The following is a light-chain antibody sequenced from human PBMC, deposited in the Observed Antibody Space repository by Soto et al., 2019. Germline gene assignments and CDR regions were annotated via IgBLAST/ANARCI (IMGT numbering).Light chain of an antibody. J-gene: IGLJ3*02. CDR2: SPY. V-gene: IGLV8-61*01. CDR1: SGSVSTNNY. CDR3: VLYMGSGIWV. Sequence: QTVVTQEPSFSVSPGATVTLTCGLSSGSVSTNNYPSWYQQTPGQAPRTLIYSPYTRSSGVPDRFSASILGNKAALTITGAQEDDESDYYCVLYMGSGIWVFGGGTKVTVL.